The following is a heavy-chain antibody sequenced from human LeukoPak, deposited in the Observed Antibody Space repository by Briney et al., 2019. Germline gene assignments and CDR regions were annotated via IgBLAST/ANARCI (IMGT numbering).Heavy chain of an antibody. Sequence: SVKVSCKASGGTFSSYAISWVRQAPGQGLEWMGRIIPVLAIANYAQKFQGRVTITADKSTSTAYMELNSLRSEDTAVYYCARGREGCSSSSCYNDFDYWGQGTLVTVSS. J-gene: IGHJ4*02. CDR3: ARGREGCSSSSCYNDFDY. CDR1: GGTFSSYA. D-gene: IGHD2-2*01. CDR2: IIPVLAIA. V-gene: IGHV1-69*04.